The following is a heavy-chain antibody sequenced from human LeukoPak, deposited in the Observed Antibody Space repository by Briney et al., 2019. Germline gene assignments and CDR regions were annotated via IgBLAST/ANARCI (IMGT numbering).Heavy chain of an antibody. Sequence: SETLSLTCAVSGYSISSGYYWGWIRQPPGQGLEWIGSIYHSGSTYYNPSLKSRVTISVDTSKNQFSLKLSSVTAADTAVYYCARKYSGSYDWFDPWGQGTLVTVSS. CDR2: IYHSGST. V-gene: IGHV4-38-2*01. J-gene: IGHJ5*02. CDR1: GYSISSGYY. D-gene: IGHD1-26*01. CDR3: ARKYSGSYDWFDP.